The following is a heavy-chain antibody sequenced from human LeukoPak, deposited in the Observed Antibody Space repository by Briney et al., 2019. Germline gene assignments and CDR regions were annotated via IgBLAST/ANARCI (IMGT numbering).Heavy chain of an antibody. CDR2: IYYSGST. J-gene: IGHJ6*03. CDR1: GGSISSSSYY. CDR3: ARDSVGYHNKQYYYYYMDV. V-gene: IGHV4-39*07. Sequence: PSETLSLTCTVSGGSISSSSYYWGWIRQPPGKGLEGIGSIYYSGSTNYNPSLKSRVTISVDTSKNQFSLKLSSVTAADTAVYYCARDSVGYHNKQYYYYYMDVWGKGTTVTISS. D-gene: IGHD2-2*01.